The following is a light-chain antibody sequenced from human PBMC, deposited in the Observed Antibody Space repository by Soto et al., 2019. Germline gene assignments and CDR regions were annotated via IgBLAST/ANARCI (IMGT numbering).Light chain of an antibody. V-gene: IGKV3-15*01. CDR3: QQYDNWPPWT. Sequence: EIVMTQSPATLSVSPGERATLSCRASQSVRSNVAWYQQKPGQAPRLLIYGAFTRATDVPARFSGSGSGKEFTLTISSLQSEDFAVYYCQQYDNWPPWTFGQETKVEIK. CDR1: QSVRSN. J-gene: IGKJ1*01. CDR2: GAF.